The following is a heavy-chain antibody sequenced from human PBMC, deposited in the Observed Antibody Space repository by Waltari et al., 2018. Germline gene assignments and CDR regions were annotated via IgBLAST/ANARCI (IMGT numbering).Heavy chain of an antibody. CDR2: INLKSGDT. D-gene: IGHD6-19*01. CDR3: ARGEMSSGWFSVWLEP. J-gene: IGHJ5*02. Sequence: QVQLVQSGTEVKKPGASVKVSCKASGYTFTDHYIHWVRQAPGQGLEWMGRINLKSGDTNSAQKCQGRVPMTRDPSRSTAHMELNRLISDDTAVYYCARGEMSSGWFSVWLEPWGQGTLVIVSS. V-gene: IGHV1-2*06. CDR1: GYTFTDHY.